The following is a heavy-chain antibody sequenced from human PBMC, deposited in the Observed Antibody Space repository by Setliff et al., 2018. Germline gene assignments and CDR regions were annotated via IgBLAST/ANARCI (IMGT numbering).Heavy chain of an antibody. J-gene: IGHJ4*02. CDR3: ARVYAYSYGFDS. CDR1: GFTFSSYG. CDR2: IRSDGNNE. Sequence: LRLSCAASGFTFSSYGIHWVRQAPGKGLEWVTFIRSDGNNEYYADSVKGRFTFSRDNSINTLSLQMNSLRVEDTAVYYCARVYAYSYGFDSWGQGTQVTVSS. D-gene: IGHD5-18*01. V-gene: IGHV3-30*02.